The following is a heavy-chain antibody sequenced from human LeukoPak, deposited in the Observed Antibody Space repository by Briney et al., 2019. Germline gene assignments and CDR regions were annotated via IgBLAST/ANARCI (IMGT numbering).Heavy chain of an antibody. CDR1: GGSFSSGGYY. D-gene: IGHD4-17*01. J-gene: IGHJ3*02. V-gene: IGHV4-31*03. CDR3: ARVLPHRHLRYGYYGRRGYAFDI. Sequence: ASETLSLTCTVSGGSFSSGGYYWSWIRQHPGKGLEWIGYIYYSGSTYYNPSLKSRVIISVDTSKNQFSLKLSSVTAADTAVYYCARVLPHRHLRYGYYGRRGYAFDIWGQGTMVTVSS. CDR2: IYYSGST.